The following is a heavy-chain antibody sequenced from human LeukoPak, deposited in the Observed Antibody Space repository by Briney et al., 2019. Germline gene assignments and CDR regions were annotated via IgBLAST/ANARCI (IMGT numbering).Heavy chain of an antibody. CDR1: GGTFSTYS. CDR3: ARAPDRDDRLDY. V-gene: IGHV1-69*05. J-gene: IGHJ4*02. CDR2: TIPIFGTA. D-gene: IGHD1-14*01. Sequence: ASVKVSCKASGGTFSTYSINWVRQAPGQGPEWMGGTIPIFGTANYAQKFQGRVTITTDESTSTAYMELSSLRSEDTAVYYCARAPDRDDRLDYWGQGTLVTVSS.